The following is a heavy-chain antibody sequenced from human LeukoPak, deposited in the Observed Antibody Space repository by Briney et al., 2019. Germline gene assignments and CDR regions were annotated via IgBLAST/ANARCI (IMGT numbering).Heavy chain of an antibody. CDR2: IRSKAYGGTT. Sequence: GGSLRLSCTASGFTFGDYAMSWFRQAPGKGLEWVGFIRSKAYGGTTEYAASVKGRFTISRDDSKSIAYLQMNSLKTEDTAVYYCTRELNYDSSGYYLNLGGFDPWGQGTLVTVSS. CDR1: GFTFGDYA. D-gene: IGHD3-22*01. J-gene: IGHJ5*02. V-gene: IGHV3-49*03. CDR3: TRELNYDSSGYYLNLGGFDP.